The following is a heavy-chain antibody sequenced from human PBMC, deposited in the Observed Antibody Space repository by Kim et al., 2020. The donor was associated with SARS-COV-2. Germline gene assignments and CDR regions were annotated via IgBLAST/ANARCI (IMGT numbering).Heavy chain of an antibody. CDR1: GYTFTSYA. CDR2: INAGNGNT. CDR3: ARSSSSWYHYFDY. Sequence: ASVKVSCKASGYTFTSYAMHWVRQAPGQRLEWMGWINAGNGNTKYSQKFQGRVTITRDTSASTAYMELSSLRSEDTAVYYCARSSSSWYHYFDYWGQGTLVTVSS. D-gene: IGHD6-13*01. J-gene: IGHJ4*02. V-gene: IGHV1-3*01.